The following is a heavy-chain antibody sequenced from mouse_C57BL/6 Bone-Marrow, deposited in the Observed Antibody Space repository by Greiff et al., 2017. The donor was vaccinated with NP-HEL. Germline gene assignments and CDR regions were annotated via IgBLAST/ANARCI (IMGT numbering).Heavy chain of an antibody. J-gene: IGHJ3*01. CDR2: ISNGGGST. Sequence: EVQVVESGGGLVQPGGSLKLSCAASGFTFSDYYMYWVRQTPEKRLEWVAYISNGGGSTYYPDTVKGRFTISRDKAKNTLYLQMSRLKSEDTAMYYCARHGGFAYWGQGTLVTVSA. CDR1: GFTFSDYY. D-gene: IGHD1-1*02. CDR3: ARHGGFAY. V-gene: IGHV5-12*01.